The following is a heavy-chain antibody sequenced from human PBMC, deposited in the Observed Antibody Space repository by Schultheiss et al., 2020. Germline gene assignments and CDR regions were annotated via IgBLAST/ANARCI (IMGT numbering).Heavy chain of an antibody. CDR1: GFSLSTSGMR. V-gene: IGHV2-70*04. CDR2: IDWDDDK. Sequence: QTLSLTCTFSGFSLSTSGMRVSWIRQPPGKALEWLARIDWDDDKFYSTSLKTRLTISKDTSKNQVVLTMTNMDPVDTATYYCARTGYSSSWTDFDYWGQGTLVTVSS. D-gene: IGHD6-13*01. CDR3: ARTGYSSSWTDFDY. J-gene: IGHJ4*02.